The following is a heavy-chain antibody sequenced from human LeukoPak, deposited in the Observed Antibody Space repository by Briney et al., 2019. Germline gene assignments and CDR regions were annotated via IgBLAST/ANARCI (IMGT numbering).Heavy chain of an antibody. CDR3: AKDPFAWLLYIYPHYFDY. J-gene: IGHJ4*02. CDR1: GFTFSSYG. Sequence: GGSLRLSCAASGFTFSSYGMHWVRQAPGKGLEWVAFIRYDGSNKYYADSVKGRFTISRDNSKNTLYLQMNSLRAEDTAVYYCAKDPFAWLLYIYPHYFDYWGQGTLVSVTS. D-gene: IGHD3-9*01. V-gene: IGHV3-30*02. CDR2: IRYDGSNK.